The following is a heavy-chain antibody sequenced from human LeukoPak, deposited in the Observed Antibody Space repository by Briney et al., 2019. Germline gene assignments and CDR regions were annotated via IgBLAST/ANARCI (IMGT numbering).Heavy chain of an antibody. D-gene: IGHD5-12*01. J-gene: IGHJ3*02. CDR3: ARDSGYNAFDI. CDR1: GFTFSNSW. Sequence: GGSLRLTCAASGFTFSNSWMSWVRQAPGKELEWVANIKEDGSAKNFVDAVKGRFTISRDNAKNSLYLQMNSLRAEDTAVYYCARDSGYNAFDIWGQGTMVTVSS. V-gene: IGHV3-7*01. CDR2: IKEDGSAK.